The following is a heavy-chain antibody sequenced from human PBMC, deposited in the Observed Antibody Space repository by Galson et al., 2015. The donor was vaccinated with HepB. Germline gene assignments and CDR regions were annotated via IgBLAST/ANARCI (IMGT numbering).Heavy chain of an antibody. J-gene: IGHJ3*02. CDR1: GFTFSSNA. V-gene: IGHV3-23*01. D-gene: IGHD3-10*01. Sequence: SLRLSCAASGFTFSSNAMSWVRQAPGKGLEWVSAIRNNGGDKHYADSVEGRFTVSRDNSKNTLYLQMNNLRAEDTALYYCAKGRSGGILSDAYDIWGQGTMVTVSP. CDR2: IRNNGGDK. CDR3: AKGRSGGILSDAYDI.